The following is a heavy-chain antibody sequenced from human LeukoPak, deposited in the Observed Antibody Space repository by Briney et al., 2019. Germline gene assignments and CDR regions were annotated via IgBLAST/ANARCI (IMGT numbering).Heavy chain of an antibody. CDR1: GGSISSSSYY. CDR3: ARRSGQLVLPRFDY. Sequence: SETLSLTCTVSGGSISSSSYYWGWVRQPPGKGLEWIGSIYYSGSTYYNPSLKSRVTISVDTSKNQFSLKLSSVTAADTAVYYCARRSGQLVLPRFDYWGQGTLATVSS. V-gene: IGHV4-39*01. J-gene: IGHJ4*02. D-gene: IGHD6-6*01. CDR2: IYYSGST.